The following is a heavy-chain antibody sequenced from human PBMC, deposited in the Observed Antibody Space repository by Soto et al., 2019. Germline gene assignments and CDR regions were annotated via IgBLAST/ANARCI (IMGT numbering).Heavy chain of an antibody. V-gene: IGHV3-33*01. J-gene: IGHJ6*03. CDR2: IWYDGSNK. CDR3: ARATEYCSSTSCTNYMDV. Sequence: GGSLRLSCASSGFTFSSYGMNWVRQAPGKGLEWVAVIWYDGSNKYYADSVKGRFTISRDNSKNTLYLQMNSLRAEDTAVYYCARATEYCSSTSCTNYMDVWGKGTTVTVSS. CDR1: GFTFSSYG. D-gene: IGHD2-2*01.